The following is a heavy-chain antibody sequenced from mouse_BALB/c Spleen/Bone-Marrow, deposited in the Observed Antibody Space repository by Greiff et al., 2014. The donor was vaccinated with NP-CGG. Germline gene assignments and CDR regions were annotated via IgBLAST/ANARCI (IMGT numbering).Heavy chain of an antibody. CDR3: ARGVPMDY. J-gene: IGHJ4*01. CDR2: IYPGDGDT. CDR1: GYAFSIYW. Sequence: QVQLQQSGAELVRPGSSVKISCKASGYAFSIYWMNWVKQRPGQGLEWIGQIYPGDGDTNYNGKFKGKATLTADKSSSTAYMQLSSLTSEDSAVYFCARGVPMDYWGQGTSVTVSS. V-gene: IGHV1-80*01.